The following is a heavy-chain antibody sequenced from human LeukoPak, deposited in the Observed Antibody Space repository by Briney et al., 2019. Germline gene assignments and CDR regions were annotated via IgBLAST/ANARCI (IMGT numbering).Heavy chain of an antibody. CDR1: GFTFSSNY. CDR3: ARICSSTSCASYYYYYMDV. J-gene: IGHJ6*03. CDR2: IYSGGST. V-gene: IGHV3-53*01. D-gene: IGHD2-2*01. Sequence: GGSLRLSCAASGFTFSSNYMSWVRQAPGKGLEWVSVIYSGGSTYYADSVKGRFTISRDNSKNTLYLQMNSLRAEDTAVYYCARICSSTSCASYYYYYMDVWGKGTTVTVSS.